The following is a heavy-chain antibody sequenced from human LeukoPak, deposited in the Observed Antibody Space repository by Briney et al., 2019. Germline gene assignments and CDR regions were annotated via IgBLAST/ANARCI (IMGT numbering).Heavy chain of an antibody. V-gene: IGHV4-31*03. J-gene: IGHJ4*02. Sequence: PSETLSLTCTVSGGSISSGGYYWSWIRQHPGKGLEWIGYIYYSGSTNYNPSLKSRVTISVDTSKNQFSLKLSSVTAADTAVYYCARPGGARIANHYHIAVVGYFDYWGQGTLVTVSS. CDR1: GGSISSGGYY. D-gene: IGHD3-16*01. CDR3: ARPGGARIANHYHIAVVGYFDY. CDR2: IYYSGST.